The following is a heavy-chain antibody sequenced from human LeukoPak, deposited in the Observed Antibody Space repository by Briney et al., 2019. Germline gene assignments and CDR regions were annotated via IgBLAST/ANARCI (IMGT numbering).Heavy chain of an antibody. CDR2: ITGSGGTT. V-gene: IGHV3-23*01. Sequence: QPGGSLRLSCAASGFTFSTYAMSWVRQAPGRGLEWVSSITGSGGTTYFADSVKGRFTISRDNSKNTLYLQMNSLRAEDTAVYYCAKFSSGFLGVSDVWGQGTLVTVSS. CDR1: GFTFSTYA. CDR3: AKFSSGFLGVSDV. J-gene: IGHJ3*01. D-gene: IGHD3-22*01.